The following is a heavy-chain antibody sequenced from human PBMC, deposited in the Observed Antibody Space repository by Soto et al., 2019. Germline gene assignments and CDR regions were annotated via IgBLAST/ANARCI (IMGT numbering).Heavy chain of an antibody. J-gene: IGHJ4*02. CDR1: GHTFTSNG. V-gene: IGHV1-18*01. CDR3: ARDNGYSYGTGRVDY. D-gene: IGHD5-18*01. CDR2: ISAYNGNT. Sequence: QVQLVQSGAEVKKPGASVKVSCKASGHTFTSNGISWLRQAPGQGLEWMGWISAYNGNTNYAQKIQGRVTMTTDTSTSTAYMELRSLRSDDTAVYYCARDNGYSYGTGRVDYWGQGTLVTVSS.